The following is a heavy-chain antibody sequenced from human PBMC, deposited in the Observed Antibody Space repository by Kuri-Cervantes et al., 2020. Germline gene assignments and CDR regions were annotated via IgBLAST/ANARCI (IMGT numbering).Heavy chain of an antibody. Sequence: ASVKVSCKASGYTFTGYYMHWVRQAPGQGLEWMGWINPNSGGTNYAQKFQGRVTMTRDTSISTAYMELSRLRSDDTAVYYCARGDNWNDLVDWFDPWGQGTLVTVSS. J-gene: IGHJ5*02. D-gene: IGHD1-1*01. CDR3: ARGDNWNDLVDWFDP. CDR2: INPNSGGT. CDR1: GYTFTGYY. V-gene: IGHV1-2*02.